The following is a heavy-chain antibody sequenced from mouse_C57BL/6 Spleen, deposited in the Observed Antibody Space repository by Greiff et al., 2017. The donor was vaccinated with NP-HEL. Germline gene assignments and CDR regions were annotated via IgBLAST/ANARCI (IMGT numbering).Heavy chain of an antibody. D-gene: IGHD2-2*01. CDR3: ARGGYDPAWFAY. Sequence: EVQLQQSGPELVKPGASVKMSCKASGYTFTDYNMHWVKQSHGKSLEWIGYINPNNGGTSYNQKFKGKATLTVNKSSSTAYMELRSLTSEDSAVYYCARGGYDPAWFAYWGQGTLVTVSA. V-gene: IGHV1-22*01. J-gene: IGHJ3*01. CDR2: INPNNGGT. CDR1: GYTFTDYN.